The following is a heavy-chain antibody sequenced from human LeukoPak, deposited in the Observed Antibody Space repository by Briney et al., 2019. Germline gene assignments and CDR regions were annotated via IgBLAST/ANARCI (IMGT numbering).Heavy chain of an antibody. CDR2: IWYDGSNK. CDR1: GYTFSNYW. Sequence: GGSLRLSCAASGYTFSNYWMSWVRQAPGKGLEWVAVIWYDGSNKYYADSVKGRFTISRDNSKNTLYLQMNSLRAEDTAVYYCARVGYCSSTSCPFDYWGQGTLVTVSS. J-gene: IGHJ4*02. D-gene: IGHD2-2*03. V-gene: IGHV3-33*08. CDR3: ARVGYCSSTSCPFDY.